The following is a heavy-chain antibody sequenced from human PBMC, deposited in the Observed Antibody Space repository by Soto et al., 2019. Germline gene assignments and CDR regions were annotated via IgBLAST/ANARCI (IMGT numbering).Heavy chain of an antibody. Sequence: QVQLQESGPGLVKPSGTLSLTCAVSGGSISSSNWWSWVRQPPGKGLEWIGEIYHSGSTNYNPSLKSRVTISVHTSKNPFSLKLRSVTAADTAVYYCARTPSAYGDYSFDYWGQGTLVTVSS. CDR3: ARTPSAYGDYSFDY. CDR1: GGSISSSNW. V-gene: IGHV4-4*02. CDR2: IYHSGST. D-gene: IGHD4-17*01. J-gene: IGHJ4*02.